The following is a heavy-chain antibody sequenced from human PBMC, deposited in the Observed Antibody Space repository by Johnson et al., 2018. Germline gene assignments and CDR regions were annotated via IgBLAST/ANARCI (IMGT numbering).Heavy chain of an antibody. CDR2: IIPIFGTA. CDR1: GGTFSSYA. D-gene: IGHD3-16*01. J-gene: IGHJ1*01. CDR3: VGGVPFTSADSTRTAYVDLSSLGSEGTGVYYWAGGLMITFGTYEYFQN. V-gene: IGHV1-69*01. Sequence: QVQLVESGAEVKKPGSSVKVSCKASGGTFSSYAISWVRQAPGQGLAWMGGIIPIFGTANYAQKFQGRVTITADESTSTAYIDLRSLRSEDTAVSECVGGVPFTSADSTRTAYVDLSSLGSEGTGVYYWAGGLMITFGTYEYFQNWGQGTLVTVSS.